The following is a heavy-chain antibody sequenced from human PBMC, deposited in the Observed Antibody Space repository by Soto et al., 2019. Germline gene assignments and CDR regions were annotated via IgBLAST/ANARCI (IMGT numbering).Heavy chain of an antibody. J-gene: IGHJ5*02. Sequence: GXSVKVSCKASVYTFTSYYMHWVRQAPGQGLEWMGIINPSGGSTSYAQKFQGRVTMTRDTSTSTVYMELSSLRSEDTAVYYCATNTRIAARQGWFDHWGQGTLVTVSS. V-gene: IGHV1-46*01. CDR1: VYTFTSYY. D-gene: IGHD6-6*01. CDR2: INPSGGST. CDR3: ATNTRIAARQGWFDH.